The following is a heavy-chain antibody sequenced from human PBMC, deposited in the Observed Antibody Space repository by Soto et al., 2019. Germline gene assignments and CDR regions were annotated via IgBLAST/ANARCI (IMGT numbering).Heavy chain of an antibody. CDR1: GGSVSTGSYY. CDR2: IYYSGST. D-gene: IGHD5-12*01. V-gene: IGHV4-61*01. CDR3: ARGGGYSGYDYATFDY. Sequence: SETLSLTCTVSGGSVSTGSYYWSWIRQPPGKGLEWIGYIYYSGSTNYNPSLKSRVTISVGTTKNQFSLKLSSVTAADTAMYYCARGGGYSGYDYATFDYWGQGTLVTVSS. J-gene: IGHJ4*02.